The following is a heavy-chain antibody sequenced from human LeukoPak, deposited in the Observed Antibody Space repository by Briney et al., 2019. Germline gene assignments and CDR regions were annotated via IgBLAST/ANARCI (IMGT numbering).Heavy chain of an antibody. CDR3: ARDLRKGTYFDY. Sequence: PGRSLRLPCAASGFTFSNYGMHWVRQAPGKGLEWVAVIWSDGSNKYYADSVKGRFTISRDNSKNTLYLQMNSLRAEDTGVYYCARDLRKGTYFDYWGQGTLVTVSS. CDR2: IWSDGSNK. V-gene: IGHV3-33*01. D-gene: IGHD3-10*01. CDR1: GFTFSNYG. J-gene: IGHJ4*02.